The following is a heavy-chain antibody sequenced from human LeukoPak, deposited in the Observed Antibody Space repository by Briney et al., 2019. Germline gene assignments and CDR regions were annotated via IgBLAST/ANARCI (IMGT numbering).Heavy chain of an antibody. CDR2: MNRNSGNT. V-gene: IGHV1-8*03. J-gene: IGHJ6*03. CDR1: GYTFTSYD. CDR3: ARALVVVAATDYYYMDV. D-gene: IGHD2-15*01. Sequence: ASVKVSCKASGYTFTSYDINWVRQATGQGLEWMGWMNRNSGNTGYAQKFQGRVTITRNTSISTAYMELSSLRSEDTAVYYCARALVVVAATDYYYMDVWGKGTTVTVSS.